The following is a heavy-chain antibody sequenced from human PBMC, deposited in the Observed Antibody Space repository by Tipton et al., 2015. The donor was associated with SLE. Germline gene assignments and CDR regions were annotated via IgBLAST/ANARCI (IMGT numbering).Heavy chain of an antibody. CDR2: ITSGGDM. CDR3: ARGLSLYWLLFLDF. J-gene: IGHJ4*02. D-gene: IGHD3/OR15-3a*01. V-gene: IGHV3-69-1*01. Sequence: SLRLSCAVSGFTFNDYTVNWVRQAPGKGLEWISSITSGGDMYYSDSVKGRFTISRDDGKNSVSLHMNSLRVDDTALYYCARGLSLYWLLFLDFWGQGTLVTVSS. CDR1: GFTFNDYT.